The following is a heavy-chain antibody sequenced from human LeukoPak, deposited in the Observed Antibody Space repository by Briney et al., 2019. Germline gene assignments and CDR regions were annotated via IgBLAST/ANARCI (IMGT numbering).Heavy chain of an antibody. V-gene: IGHV3-23*01. Sequence: PGGSLRLSCAASGFTFSSYAMSWVRQAPGKGLEWVSAISGSGGSTYYADSVKGRFTISRDNSKNTLYLQMNSLRAEDTAVYYCAKTKNVLAWMEWLNPIDYWGQGTLVTVSS. CDR3: AKTKNVLAWMEWLNPIDY. J-gene: IGHJ4*02. CDR2: ISGSGGST. CDR1: GFTFSSYA. D-gene: IGHD3-3*01.